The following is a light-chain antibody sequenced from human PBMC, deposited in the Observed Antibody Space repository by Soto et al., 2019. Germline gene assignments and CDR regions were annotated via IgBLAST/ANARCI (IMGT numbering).Light chain of an antibody. V-gene: IGKV3-20*01. CDR1: QSVSSSY. J-gene: IGKJ4*01. Sequence: EIVLTQSPGTLSLSPGERATLSCRASQSVSSSYLAWYQQKPGQAPRLLIYGASSMATGIPDRFSGSGSGIDFTLTISRLEPEDFAVYYCQQYGSSPFTFGGGTKVEIK. CDR3: QQYGSSPFT. CDR2: GAS.